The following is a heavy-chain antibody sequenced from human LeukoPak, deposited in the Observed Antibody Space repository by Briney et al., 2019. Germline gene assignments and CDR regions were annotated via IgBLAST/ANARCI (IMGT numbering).Heavy chain of an antibody. CDR3: ARSRITGAERAFDI. CDR1: GFTVSDNY. J-gene: IGHJ3*02. Sequence: TGGSLRLSCAASGFTVSDNYMSWVRQAPGKGLEWVSYISSSSNTIYYADSVKGRFTISRDNAKNSLYLQMNSLRDEDTAVYYCARSRITGAERAFDIWGQGTMVTVSS. CDR2: ISSSSNTI. D-gene: IGHD3-3*01. V-gene: IGHV3-48*02.